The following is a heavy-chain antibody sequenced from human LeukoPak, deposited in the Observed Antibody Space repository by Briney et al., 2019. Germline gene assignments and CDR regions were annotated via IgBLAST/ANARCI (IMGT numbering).Heavy chain of an antibody. Sequence: ASVKVSCKASGYTFTSYDINWARQATGQGLEWMGWMNPNSGNTGYAQKFQGRVTMTRNTSISTAYMELSSLRSEDTAVYYCARAGSGIAAAGINYWGQGTLVTVSS. V-gene: IGHV1-8*01. CDR2: MNPNSGNT. J-gene: IGHJ4*02. CDR3: ARAGSGIAAAGINY. CDR1: GYTFTSYD. D-gene: IGHD6-13*01.